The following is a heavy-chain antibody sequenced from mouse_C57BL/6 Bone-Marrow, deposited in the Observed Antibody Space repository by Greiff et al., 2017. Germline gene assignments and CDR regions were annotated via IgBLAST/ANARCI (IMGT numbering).Heavy chain of an antibody. J-gene: IGHJ3*01. Sequence: QVPLKASGAELVNPGASVKISCKSSGYAFSRYWMNWVKQGPGKSLVGIGQIYPGGGDTNYNGKFKGKATLTADKSSSTAYMQLSSLTSDDSAVYFCARGAYWGQGTLVTVSA. CDR2: IYPGGGDT. CDR1: GYAFSRYW. CDR3: ARGAY. V-gene: IGHV1-80*01.